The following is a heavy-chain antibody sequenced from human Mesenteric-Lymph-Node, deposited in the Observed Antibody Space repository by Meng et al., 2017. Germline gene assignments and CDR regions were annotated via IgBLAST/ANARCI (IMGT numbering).Heavy chain of an antibody. CDR1: GYTFTSFP. V-gene: IGHV1-3*01. CDR2: INAGNGNT. D-gene: IGHD4-17*01. CDR3: AREKYGDYYYFDY. J-gene: IGHJ4*02. Sequence: QVQLVQSGAEVKKPGASVKFSCKVAGYTFTSFPMHWVRQAPGQRLEWMGWINAGNGNTKYSQKFQGRVTITRDTSASTAYMELSSLRSEDTAVYYCAREKYGDYYYFDYWGQGTLVTVSS.